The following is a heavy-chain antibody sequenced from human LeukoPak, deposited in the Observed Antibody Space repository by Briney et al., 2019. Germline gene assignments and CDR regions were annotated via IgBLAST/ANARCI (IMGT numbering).Heavy chain of an antibody. CDR3: ARFNLGWLDP. J-gene: IGHJ5*02. CDR2: ISSGVTTE. CDR1: GFPFKSYA. D-gene: IGHD1-20*01. Sequence: TGGSLRLSCAASGFPFKSYAMSWVRQALGKGLEWISYISSGVTTEYYADSEKGRFTISRDDAKNSLYLQMDSLRAEDTAVYYCARFNLGWLDPWGQGALVTVSS. V-gene: IGHV3-48*01.